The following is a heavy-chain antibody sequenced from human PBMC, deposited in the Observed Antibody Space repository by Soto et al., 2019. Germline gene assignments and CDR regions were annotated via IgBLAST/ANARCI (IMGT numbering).Heavy chain of an antibody. J-gene: IGHJ4*02. CDR2: MSSDGSKI. CDR3: AKDEGVGGTLGLFDY. D-gene: IGHD1-26*01. Sequence: QVQLVESGGGAVQPGESLRLSCVASGFDFTYYAMHWVRQAPGKGLESVAVMSSDGSKIHHTDSVKGRFTISRDNSKNTPYLQMNSLRKEDTAVYFCAKDEGVGGTLGLFDYCGQGTLVSVSS. V-gene: IGHV3-30*18. CDR1: GFDFTYYA.